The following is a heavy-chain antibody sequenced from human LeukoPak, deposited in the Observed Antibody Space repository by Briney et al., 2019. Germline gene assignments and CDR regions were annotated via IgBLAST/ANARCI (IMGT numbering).Heavy chain of an antibody. Sequence: SVKVSCKASGGTFSSYAISWVRQAPGQGIEWMGRIIPILGIANYAQKFQGRVTITADKSTSTAYMELNSLRSEDTAVYYCASQESSGWSSFDYWGQGTLVTVSS. CDR3: ASQESSGWSSFDY. J-gene: IGHJ4*02. D-gene: IGHD6-19*01. CDR1: GGTFSSYA. V-gene: IGHV1-69*04. CDR2: IIPILGIA.